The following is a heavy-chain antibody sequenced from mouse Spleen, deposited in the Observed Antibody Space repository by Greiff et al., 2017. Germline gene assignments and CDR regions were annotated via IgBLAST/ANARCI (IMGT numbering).Heavy chain of an antibody. Sequence: QVQLKESGAELARPGASVKMSCKASGYTFTSYTMHWVKQRPGQGLEWIGYINPSSGYTNYNQKFKDKATLTADKSSSTAYMQLSSLTSEDSAVYYCAIYGYDVRYFDYWGQGTTLTVSS. J-gene: IGHJ2*01. V-gene: IGHV1-4*01. D-gene: IGHD2-2*01. CDR2: INPSSGYT. CDR1: GYTFTSYT. CDR3: AIYGYDVRYFDY.